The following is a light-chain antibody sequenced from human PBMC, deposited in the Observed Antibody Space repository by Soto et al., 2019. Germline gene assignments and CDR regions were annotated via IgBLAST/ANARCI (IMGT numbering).Light chain of an antibody. CDR1: QSISSSY. V-gene: IGKV3D-7*01. CDR2: GAS. CDR3: QQDYNLPIT. J-gene: IGKJ5*01. Sequence: EVVLTQSPATLSLSPGEGATLSCRVSQSISSSYLSWYQQRPGQAPRLLIYGASTRATGIPARFSGGGCGSGTDFTLTISSLQPEDLPVYYCQQDYNLPITFGQGTRLEI.